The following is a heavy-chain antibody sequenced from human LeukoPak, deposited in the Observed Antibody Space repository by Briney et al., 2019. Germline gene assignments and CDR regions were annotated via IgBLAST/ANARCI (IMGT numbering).Heavy chain of an antibody. J-gene: IGHJ3*02. CDR2: FDPEDGET. D-gene: IGHD2-15*01. CDR1: GYTLTELS. Sequence: ASVKVSCKVSGYTLTELSMHWVRQAPGKGLEWMGGFDPEDGETIYAQKFQGRVTMTEDTSTGTAYMELSSLRSEDTAVYYCATLYCSGGSCYSGYAFDIWGQGTMVTVSS. V-gene: IGHV1-24*01. CDR3: ATLYCSGGSCYSGYAFDI.